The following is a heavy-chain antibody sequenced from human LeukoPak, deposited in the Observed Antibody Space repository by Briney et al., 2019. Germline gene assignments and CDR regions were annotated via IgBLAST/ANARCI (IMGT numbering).Heavy chain of an antibody. J-gene: IGHJ4*02. V-gene: IGHV3-11*01. CDR1: GFTFSDYY. CDR3: ARDPQWLVRSHLDY. CDR2: ISSSGSTI. Sequence: SGGSLRLSCAASGFTFSDYYMSWIRQAPGKGLEWVSYISSSGSTIYYADSVKGRFTISRDNAKNSLYLQMNSLRAEDTAVYYCARDPQWLVRSHLDYWGQGTLVTVSS. D-gene: IGHD6-19*01.